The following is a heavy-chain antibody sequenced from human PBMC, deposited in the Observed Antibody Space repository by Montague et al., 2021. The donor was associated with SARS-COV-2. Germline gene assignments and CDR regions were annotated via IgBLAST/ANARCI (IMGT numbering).Heavy chain of an antibody. Sequence: SETLSLTCTVSGGSINSTTYYWAWLRQPPGKGLEWIGSVYYTGSNYYNPSLQSRGTMSVDTSKKQFSLKLSSVTAADTGVYYCARHLPSGYTFGLDAFDLWGQGTMVTVSS. CDR3: ARHLPSGYTFGLDAFDL. J-gene: IGHJ3*01. CDR1: GGSINSTTYY. D-gene: IGHD5-18*01. V-gene: IGHV4-39*01. CDR2: VYYTGSN.